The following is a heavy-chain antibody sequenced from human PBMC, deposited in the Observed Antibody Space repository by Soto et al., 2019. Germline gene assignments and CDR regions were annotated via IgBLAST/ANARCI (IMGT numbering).Heavy chain of an antibody. J-gene: IGHJ4*02. V-gene: IGHV1-18*01. D-gene: IGHD6-6*01. CDR1: GYTFTSYG. CDR2: ISAYNGNT. Sequence: QVQLVQSGAEVKKPGASVKVSCKASGYTFTSYGISWVRQAPGQGLEWMGWISAYNGNTNYAQKLQGRVTMTTDTTTSTPYMEPTSLRCDRTAVYNCAREDPPSSHWGQGTLVTVSS. CDR3: AREDPPSSH.